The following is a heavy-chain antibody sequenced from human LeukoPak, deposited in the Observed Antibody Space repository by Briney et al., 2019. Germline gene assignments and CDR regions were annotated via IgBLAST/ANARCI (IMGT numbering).Heavy chain of an antibody. CDR3: ARSSSSWYMGYFQH. V-gene: IGHV3-30*04. Sequence: GGSLRLSWAASGFTFSSYAMHWVRQAPVKGLEWVAVISYDGSNKYYADSAKGRFTISRDNSKNTLYLQMNSLRAEDTAVYYCARSSSSWYMGYFQHWGQGTLVTVSS. D-gene: IGHD6-13*01. CDR2: ISYDGSNK. CDR1: GFTFSSYA. J-gene: IGHJ1*01.